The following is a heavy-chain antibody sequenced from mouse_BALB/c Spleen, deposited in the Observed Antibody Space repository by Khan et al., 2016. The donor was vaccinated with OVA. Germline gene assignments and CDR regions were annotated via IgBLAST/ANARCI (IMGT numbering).Heavy chain of an antibody. J-gene: IGHJ1*01. CDR3: ASVASYWYLDG. CDR2: INTYTGEP. V-gene: IGHV9-3-1*01. CDR1: GYTFTNFG. Sequence: QIQLVQSGPELKKPGETVMISCKASGYTFTNFGMNWVKQAPGKGLQWMGWINTYTGEPTYADDFKGRFAFSLETSATTASLQINNLKNEDTATYFCASVASYWYLDGWGAGTPVTVSS. D-gene: IGHD1-2*01.